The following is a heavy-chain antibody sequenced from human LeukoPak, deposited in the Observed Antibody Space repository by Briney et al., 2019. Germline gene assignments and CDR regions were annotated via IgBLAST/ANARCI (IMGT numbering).Heavy chain of an antibody. Sequence: GGSLRLSCAASGFTFSSYSMNWVRQAPEKGLEWVANINQDGSETYYVDSLNGRFTVSKDNAKQSLYLQMNSLRAEDTAVYYCARSEGKGVVDFWGQGTLVTVSS. CDR3: ARSEGKGVVDF. CDR2: INQDGSET. V-gene: IGHV3-7*01. D-gene: IGHD1-14*01. J-gene: IGHJ4*02. CDR1: GFTFSSYS.